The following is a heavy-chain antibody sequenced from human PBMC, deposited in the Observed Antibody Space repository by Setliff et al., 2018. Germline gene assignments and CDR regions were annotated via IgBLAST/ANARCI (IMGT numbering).Heavy chain of an antibody. CDR1: GASVSSHY. CDR2: ISYSGIT. Sequence: PSETLSLTCNVSGASVSSHYWDWIRQPPGKGLEWIGFISYSGITTYNPSLESRVTISIHTSKNQVSLNLTSVTAADTAVYYCARMTGFQYIDVWGKGTTVTVSS. J-gene: IGHJ6*03. CDR3: ARMTGFQYIDV. V-gene: IGHV4-59*08. D-gene: IGHD3-3*01.